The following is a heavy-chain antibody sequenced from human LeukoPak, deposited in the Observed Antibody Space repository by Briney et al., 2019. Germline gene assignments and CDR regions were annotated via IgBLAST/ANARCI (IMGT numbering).Heavy chain of an antibody. CDR2: MNPNSGNT. D-gene: IGHD6-13*01. CDR1: GYSFTSHD. Sequence: GASVKVSCKASGYSFTSHDINWVRQATGQGLEWMGWMNPNSGNTGYAQKFQDRVTMTRNTSISTAYLELSSLGSEDTAMYYCASALKRGSAGTLIDHWGQGTLGTVSS. V-gene: IGHV1-8*01. J-gene: IGHJ4*02. CDR3: ASALKRGSAGTLIDH.